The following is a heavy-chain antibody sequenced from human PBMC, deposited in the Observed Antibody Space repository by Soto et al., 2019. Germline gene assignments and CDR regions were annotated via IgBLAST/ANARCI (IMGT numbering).Heavy chain of an antibody. J-gene: IGHJ4*02. CDR2: SIPLFGTT. CDR3: ARDGGGATFDY. V-gene: IGHV1-69*12. Sequence: QVQLVQSGAEVRKPGSSVKVSCEASGGTFSSYALNWMRQAPGQGLEWMGGSIPLFGTTTYAEKFQGRVTITADESTRTAFLELSSLTSEDTAMYYCARDGGGATFDYWGQGTLVTVSS. D-gene: IGHD1-26*01. CDR1: GGTFSSYA.